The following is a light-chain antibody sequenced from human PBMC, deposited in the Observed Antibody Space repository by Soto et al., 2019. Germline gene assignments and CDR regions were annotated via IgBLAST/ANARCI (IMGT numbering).Light chain of an antibody. CDR1: HSIMTY. Sequence: DIQMTQSPISLSASVGDGVTITCRASHSIMTYLNWYQLKPGKPPRLLIYAASSRATGIPDRFSGSGSGTDFTLTINRLEPEDFAVYYCQQYDSSPPFALTFGGGTKVDIK. J-gene: IGKJ4*01. CDR2: AAS. V-gene: IGKV1-39*01. CDR3: QQYDSSPPFALT.